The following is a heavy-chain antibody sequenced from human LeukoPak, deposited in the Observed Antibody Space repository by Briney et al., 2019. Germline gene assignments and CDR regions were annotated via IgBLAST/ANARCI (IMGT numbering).Heavy chain of an antibody. CDR3: AREFFGVVVYFDY. Sequence: ASVTVSCKASGYTFTSYAFSWVRQAPGQGLEWMGWVSPYNGHTNSVQKFQGRLTMTTDTSTSTAYMELRSLRSDDTAVYYCAREFFGVVVYFDYWGQGTLVTVSS. J-gene: IGHJ4*02. CDR1: GYTFTSYA. CDR2: VSPYNGHT. D-gene: IGHD3-3*01. V-gene: IGHV1-18*01.